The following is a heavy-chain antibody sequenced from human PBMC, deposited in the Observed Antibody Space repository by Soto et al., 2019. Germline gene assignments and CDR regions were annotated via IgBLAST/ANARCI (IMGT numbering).Heavy chain of an antibody. V-gene: IGHV1-58*02. J-gene: IGHJ6*02. D-gene: IGHD2-8*01. CDR2: IVVGSGRT. CDR1: GYTFTSYD. Sequence: ASVKVSCKASGYTFTSYDINWVRQARGQRLEWIGWIVVGSGRTDYAQKFQERVAITRDMSTGTAYMELSSLRFEDTAVFYCAAQSYETGSDNYYYAMDVWGQGTTVTVSS. CDR3: AAQSYETGSDNYYYAMDV.